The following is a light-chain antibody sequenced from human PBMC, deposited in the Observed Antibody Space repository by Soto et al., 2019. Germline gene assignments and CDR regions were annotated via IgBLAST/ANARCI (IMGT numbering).Light chain of an antibody. J-gene: IGKJ5*01. CDR3: QQLDSYPFT. CDR2: AAS. V-gene: IGKV1-9*01. CDR1: EGINTY. Sequence: IQLTQSPSSLSASVGDRVTITCRANEGINTYLAWYQQKPGKAPKLLIYAASTLQGGVPSRFSGSGSGTDFTLTISSLQPEDFATYSCQQLDSYPFTFGQGTRLEIK.